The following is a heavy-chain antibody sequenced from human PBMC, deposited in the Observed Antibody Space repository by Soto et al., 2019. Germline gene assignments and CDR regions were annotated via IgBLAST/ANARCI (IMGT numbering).Heavy chain of an antibody. CDR2: ISSSSSTI. J-gene: IGHJ6*02. D-gene: IGHD3-16*02. V-gene: IGHV3-48*02. CDR1: GFTFSSYS. CDR3: AREIMITFGGVIAPAYGMDV. Sequence: EVQLVESGGGLVQPGGSLRLSCAASGFTFSSYSMNWVRQAPGKGLEWVSYISSSSSTIYYADSVKGRFTISRDNAKNSLYLQMNSLGDGDTAVYYCAREIMITFGGVIAPAYGMDVWGQGTTVTVSS.